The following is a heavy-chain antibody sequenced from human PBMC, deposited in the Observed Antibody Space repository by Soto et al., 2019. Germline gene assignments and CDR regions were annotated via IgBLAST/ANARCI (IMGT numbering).Heavy chain of an antibody. D-gene: IGHD6-6*01. CDR2: INPNSGGT. Sequence: ASVKVSCKASGYSFTGYYIHWVRQAPGQGLEWMGWINPNSGGTKYTQKFQGWVTMTTDTSISTAYMELSRLRSDDTAVYYCARGGEYSSSSGYDYWGQGTLVTVSS. J-gene: IGHJ4*02. CDR1: GYSFTGYY. V-gene: IGHV1-2*04. CDR3: ARGGEYSSSSGYDY.